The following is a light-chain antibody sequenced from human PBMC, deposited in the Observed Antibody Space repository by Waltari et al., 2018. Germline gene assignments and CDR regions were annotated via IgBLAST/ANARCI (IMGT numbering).Light chain of an antibody. CDR1: SSDVGSYNL. Sequence: QSALIQPASVSGSPGQPITISCTWTSSDVGSYNLASWYQQHPGKAPKLLIYEGSKRPSGVSNRFSGSKSGNTASLTISGLQAEDEADYYCCSYAGSSTWVFGGGTKLTVL. CDR2: EGS. J-gene: IGLJ2*01. V-gene: IGLV2-23*01. CDR3: CSYAGSSTWV.